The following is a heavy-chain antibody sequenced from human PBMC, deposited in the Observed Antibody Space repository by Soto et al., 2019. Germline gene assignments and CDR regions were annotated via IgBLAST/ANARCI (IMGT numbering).Heavy chain of an antibody. CDR1: GFTSSGSA. D-gene: IGHD6-25*01. Sequence: EVQLEESGGGLVQPGGSLKLSCAASGFTSSGSAMHWVRQASGKGLEWVGRIRSKANSYATAYAASVTGRFTISRDESNNTAYLQMNSLKSEDTAVYYCTRHVSANGFDYWGQGTLVTVSS. CDR3: TRHVSANGFDY. V-gene: IGHV3-73*01. J-gene: IGHJ4*02. CDR2: IRSKANSYAT.